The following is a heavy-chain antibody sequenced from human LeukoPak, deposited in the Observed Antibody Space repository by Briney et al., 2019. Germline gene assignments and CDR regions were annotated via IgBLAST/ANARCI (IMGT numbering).Heavy chain of an antibody. D-gene: IGHD4-11*01. Sequence: ASVKVSCKASGYSFVLYGISWVRQAPGQGPEWMGWISTSNGNTEYAEKFQGRVTMTTDTPTSTAYMELRSLRADDTAVYYCARDDNYGIFVNVDYWGQGTLVTVSS. CDR2: ISTSNGNT. V-gene: IGHV1-18*01. CDR1: GYSFVLYG. J-gene: IGHJ4*02. CDR3: ARDDNYGIFVNVDY.